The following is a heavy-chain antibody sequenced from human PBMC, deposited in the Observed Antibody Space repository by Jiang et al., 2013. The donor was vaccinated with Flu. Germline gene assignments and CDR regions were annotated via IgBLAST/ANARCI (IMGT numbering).Heavy chain of an antibody. Sequence: VQLLESGGGVVQPGRSLRLSCAASGFTFSDYAMHWVRQAPGKGLEWVAAISYDGINEHYADSVKGRFTISRDSSKNTLYLQMNSQRAEDTAVFYCARDYYDGIRNSRPRLWGQGTLVTVSS. CDR1: GFTFSDYA. D-gene: IGHD3-16*01. J-gene: IGHJ4*02. V-gene: IGHV3-30-3*01. CDR3: ARDYYDGIRNSRPRL. CDR2: ISYDGINE.